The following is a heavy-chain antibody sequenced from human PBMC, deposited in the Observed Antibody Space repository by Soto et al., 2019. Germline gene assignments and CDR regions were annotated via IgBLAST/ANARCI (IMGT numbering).Heavy chain of an antibody. CDR2: ISSSSSYI. J-gene: IGHJ3*02. Sequence: EVQLVGSGGGLVKPGGSLRLSCAASGFTFSSYSMNWVRQAPGKGLEWVSSISSSSSYIYYADSVKGRFTISRDNAKNSLYLQMNSLRAEDTAVYYCARAVAGKGDAFDIWGQGTMVTVSS. D-gene: IGHD6-19*01. V-gene: IGHV3-21*01. CDR1: GFTFSSYS. CDR3: ARAVAGKGDAFDI.